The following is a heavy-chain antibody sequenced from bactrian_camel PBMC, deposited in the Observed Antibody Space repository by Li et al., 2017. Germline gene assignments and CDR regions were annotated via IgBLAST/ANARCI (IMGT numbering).Heavy chain of an antibody. CDR1: GYIFSSAW. CDR3: VSHGTVVAGVRGADLGY. CDR2: IDDDSSNT. Sequence: HVQLVESGGGSVQAGGSLKLSCTGSGYIFSSAWMFWVRQAPGKGLEYVSAIDDDSSNTRYADSVKDRFTISQDNAKNTVYLQMNSLKPEDMAVYFCVSHGTVVAGVRGADLGYWGLGTQVTVS. D-gene: IGHD6*01. V-gene: IGHV3S1*01. J-gene: IGHJ6*01.